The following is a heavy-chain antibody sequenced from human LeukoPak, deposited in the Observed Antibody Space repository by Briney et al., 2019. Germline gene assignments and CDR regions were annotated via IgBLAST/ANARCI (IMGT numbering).Heavy chain of an antibody. J-gene: IGHJ3*02. CDR1: GFTSSSDW. CDR3: ARVGVPQYAFDM. CDR2: MNSDGRIT. V-gene: IGHV3-74*01. D-gene: IGHD2-2*01. Sequence: GGSLRLSCVASGFTSSSDWMHWGPQVPGEGPVWVSRMNSDGRITSYADSVKGRFTISRDNAKNRLYLQMNSLRAEDTAVYSCARVGVPQYAFDMWAKGQGSPSLQ.